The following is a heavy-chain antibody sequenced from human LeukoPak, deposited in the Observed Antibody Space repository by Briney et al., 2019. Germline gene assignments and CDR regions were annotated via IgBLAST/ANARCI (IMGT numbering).Heavy chain of an antibody. D-gene: IGHD3-10*01. CDR3: AKDPYYYGSGNLYFDY. Sequence: GGSLRLSCAASGFTFSSYAMSWVRQAPGKGLEWVSAISGSGGSTYYADSVKGRFTISRDNSKNTLYLQMNSLRAEDTAVYYCAKDPYYYGSGNLYFDYWVQGTLVTVSS. V-gene: IGHV3-23*01. J-gene: IGHJ4*02. CDR1: GFTFSSYA. CDR2: ISGSGGST.